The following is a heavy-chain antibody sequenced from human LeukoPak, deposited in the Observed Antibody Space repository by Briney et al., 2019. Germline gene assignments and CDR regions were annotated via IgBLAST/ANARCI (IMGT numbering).Heavy chain of an antibody. CDR3: AKDPERWLQLRLGFSD. D-gene: IGHD5-24*01. Sequence: PGGSLRLSCAASGFTFTNYAMSWVRQTPGKGLEWVSTTTGSTAATYYADSVKGRFTISRDNSKNTLYLQMNSLRAEDTAVYYCAKDPERWLQLRLGFSDWGQGTLVTVSS. CDR1: GFTFTNYA. V-gene: IGHV3-23*01. J-gene: IGHJ4*02. CDR2: TTGSTAAT.